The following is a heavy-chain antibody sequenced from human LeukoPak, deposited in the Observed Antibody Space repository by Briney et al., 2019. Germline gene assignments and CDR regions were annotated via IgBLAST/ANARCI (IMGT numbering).Heavy chain of an antibody. CDR1: GGSFSGHY. D-gene: IGHD3-16*02. J-gene: IGHJ3*02. Sequence: PSESLSLTCAVYGGSFSGHYWNWIRQPPGKGLEWIGEINHSGSTNYNPSLKSRVTISVDTSKNQFSLKLSSVTAADTAVYYCARDKRDYDYVWGSYRHDAFDIWGQGTMVTVSS. CDR2: INHSGST. CDR3: ARDKRDYDYVWGSYRHDAFDI. V-gene: IGHV4-34*01.